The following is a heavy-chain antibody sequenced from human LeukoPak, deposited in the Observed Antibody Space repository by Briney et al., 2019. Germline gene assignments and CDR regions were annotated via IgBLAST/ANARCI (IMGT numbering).Heavy chain of an antibody. CDR3: ARAPPPGGSYFWFENDAFDI. V-gene: IGHV1-2*02. J-gene: IGHJ3*02. CDR2: INPNSGGT. Sequence: ASVKVSCKASGYTFTGYYMHWVRQAPGQGLEWMGWINPNSGGTNYAQKFQGRVTMTRDTSISTAYMELSRLRSDDTAVYYCARAPPPGGSYFWFENDAFDIWGQGTMVTVSS. D-gene: IGHD1-26*01. CDR1: GYTFTGYY.